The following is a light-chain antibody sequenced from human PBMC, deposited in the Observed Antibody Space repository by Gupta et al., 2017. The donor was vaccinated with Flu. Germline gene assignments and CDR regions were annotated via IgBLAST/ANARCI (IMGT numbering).Light chain of an antibody. V-gene: IGKV3-15*01. CDR2: DAS. Sequence: DRATLACRTTHSVSSSLAWYQHKPGQAPRRLIYDASTRGTGIPDRCIGSGSGTEFTLTISSLQAEDFALDYCQQYNRWPQTFGQGTSLQIK. J-gene: IGKJ2*01. CDR3: QQYNRWPQT. CDR1: HSVSSS.